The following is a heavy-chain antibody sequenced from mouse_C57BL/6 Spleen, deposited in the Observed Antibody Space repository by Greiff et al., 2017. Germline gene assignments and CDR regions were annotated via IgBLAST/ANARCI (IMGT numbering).Heavy chain of an antibody. V-gene: IGHV1-80*01. J-gene: IGHJ4*01. CDR2: IYPGDGDT. D-gene: IGHD1-1*01. CDR3: ARSGYYCSSYSYDFAMDY. CDR1: GYAFSSYW. Sequence: QVQLQQSGAELVKPGASVKISCKASGYAFSSYWMNWVKQRPGKGLEWIGQIYPGDGDTNYNGKFKGKATLAADKSSSTAYMQLSSLTSEDSAVYFCARSGYYCSSYSYDFAMDYWGQGTSVTCAS.